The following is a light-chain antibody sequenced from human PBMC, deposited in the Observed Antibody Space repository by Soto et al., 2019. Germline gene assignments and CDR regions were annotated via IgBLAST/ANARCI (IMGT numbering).Light chain of an antibody. CDR2: KAF. Sequence: DIQLTQSPSTLSASVRDRVIITCRASQGIGSWLAKYQQKPWKAPKVMIYKAFLLEIGVPSTFSGSGSWTEFTLTITALQPDYFETFYYQQYSSYPYTFGQGTKL. V-gene: IGKV1-5*03. J-gene: IGKJ2*01. CDR3: QQYSSYPYT. CDR1: QGIGSW.